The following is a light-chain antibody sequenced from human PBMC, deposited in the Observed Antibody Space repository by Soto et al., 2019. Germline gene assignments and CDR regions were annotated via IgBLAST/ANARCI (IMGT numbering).Light chain of an antibody. CDR3: QKVSLYWA. V-gene: IGKV1-5*01. Sequence: DLQMTQSPSTLPASVGDRVTITCRTSQDINRWLAWYQQKPGKAPKILTYNAVILESGLPSRFSRSGYGTEFILTISSLQPDDVATYYWQKVSLYWAFGQGTKV. J-gene: IGKJ1*01. CDR1: QDINRW. CDR2: NAV.